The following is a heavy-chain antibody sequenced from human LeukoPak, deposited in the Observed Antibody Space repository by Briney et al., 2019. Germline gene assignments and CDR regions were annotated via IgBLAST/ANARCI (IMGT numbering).Heavy chain of an antibody. J-gene: IGHJ5*02. V-gene: IGHV1-8*03. CDR2: MNPNSGNT. Sequence: GASVKVSCKASGYTFTSYDINWVRQATGQGLEWMGWMNPNSGNTGYAQKFQGRVTITRNTSISTAYMELSSLRSEDTAVYYCARSPRSIPAARLNWFDPWGQGTLVTVSS. CDR3: ARSPRSIPAARLNWFDP. D-gene: IGHD2-2*01. CDR1: GYTFTSYD.